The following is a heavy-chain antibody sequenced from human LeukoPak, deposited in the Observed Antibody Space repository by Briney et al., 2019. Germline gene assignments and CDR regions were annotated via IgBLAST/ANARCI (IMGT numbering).Heavy chain of an antibody. CDR1: GGSFSGYY. CDR3: ASLYGEGYYFDY. D-gene: IGHD4/OR15-4a*01. J-gene: IGHJ4*02. V-gene: IGHV4-34*01. CDR2: INHSGST. Sequence: TSETLSLTCAVYGGSFSGYYWSWIRQPPGKGLEWIGEINHSGSTNYNPSLKSRVTISVDTSKNQFSLKLSSVTAADTAVYYCASLYGEGYYFDYWGQGTLVTVSS.